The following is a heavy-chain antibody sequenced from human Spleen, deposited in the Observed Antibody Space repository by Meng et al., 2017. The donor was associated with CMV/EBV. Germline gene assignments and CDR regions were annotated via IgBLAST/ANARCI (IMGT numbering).Heavy chain of an antibody. Sequence: FTLSCSVMTWVRQAPGKGLECVSAISPGGGSTYSADSVKGRFTISRDNSKNTLYLQMNSLRAEDTAVYYCARDPDYDILAGHYYFDYWGQGTLVTVSS. CDR2: ISPGGGST. CDR1: FTLSCSV. CDR3: ARDPDYDILAGHYYFDY. D-gene: IGHD3-9*01. V-gene: IGHV3-23*01. J-gene: IGHJ4*02.